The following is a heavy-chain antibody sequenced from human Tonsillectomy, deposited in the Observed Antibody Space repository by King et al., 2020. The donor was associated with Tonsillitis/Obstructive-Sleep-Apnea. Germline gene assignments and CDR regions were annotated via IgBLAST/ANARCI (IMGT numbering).Heavy chain of an antibody. J-gene: IGHJ4*02. V-gene: IGHV3-30*04. CDR3: ARESLGHSFDY. D-gene: IGHD3-16*01. CDR2: ISYDGSNK. Sequence: VQLVESGGGVVQPGRSLRLSCAASGFTFSSYAMYWVRQAPGKGLEWVAIISYDGSNKYYADSVKGRFTISRDNSKNTLYLQLNSLRAEDTAVYYCARESLGHSFDYWGQGTLVTVSS. CDR1: GFTFSSYA.